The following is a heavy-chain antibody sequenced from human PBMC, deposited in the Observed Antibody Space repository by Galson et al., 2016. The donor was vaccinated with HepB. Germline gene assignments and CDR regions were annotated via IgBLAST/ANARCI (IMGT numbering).Heavy chain of an antibody. CDR1: GGSIRGYY. CDR3: AREVASPGTAYFDY. Sequence: ETLSLTCTVSGGSIRGYYWNWIRQPPGKGLEWIGYIYYSGNTKYNPSLKSRVTISVDTSKNQFSLKLNSVTAADTAVYFCAREVASPGTAYFDYWGQGILVTVSS. V-gene: IGHV4-59*01. D-gene: IGHD6-13*01. J-gene: IGHJ4*02. CDR2: IYYSGNT.